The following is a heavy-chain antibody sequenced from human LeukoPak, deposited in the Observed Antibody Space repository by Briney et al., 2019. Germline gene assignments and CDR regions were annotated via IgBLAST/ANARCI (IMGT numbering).Heavy chain of an antibody. CDR2: IYPGDSDT. V-gene: IGHV5-51*01. J-gene: IGHJ4*02. CDR3: ARGCSGGSCYR. Sequence: GAYLQISSYASGYGFTSNWTDRGRSLPGKGLAGAGIIYPGDSDTRYSPSFQGQVTISADNSISTAYLQWSSLKASDTAMYYCARGCSGGSCYRWGQGTLVTVSS. D-gene: IGHD2-15*01. CDR1: GYGFTSNW.